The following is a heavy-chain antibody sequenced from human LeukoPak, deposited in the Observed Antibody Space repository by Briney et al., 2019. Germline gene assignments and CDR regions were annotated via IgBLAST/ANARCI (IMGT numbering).Heavy chain of an antibody. J-gene: IGHJ5*02. CDR1: GYSFTSYW. D-gene: IGHD2-21*02. V-gene: IGHV5-51*01. CDR3: ARHPYCGGDCYRTWFVP. Sequence: GESLKISCKGSGYSFTSYWIGWVRQMPGKGLEWMGIIYPGDSDTRYSPSFQGQVTISADKSISTAYLQWSSLKASDTAMYYCARHPYCGGDCYRTWFVPWGQGTWSPSPQ. CDR2: IYPGDSDT.